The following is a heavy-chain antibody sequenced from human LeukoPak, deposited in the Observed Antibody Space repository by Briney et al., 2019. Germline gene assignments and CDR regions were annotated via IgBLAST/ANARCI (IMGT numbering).Heavy chain of an antibody. Sequence: GESLKISCKGSGYSFTSYWIGWVRQMPGKGLEWMGIIYPGDSDTRYSPSFQGQVTISADKSISTAYLQWSSLKASDTAMYYCARRGYCSSTGCPDSWFDPWGQGTLVTVSS. J-gene: IGHJ5*02. CDR1: GYSFTSYW. CDR3: ARRGYCSSTGCPDSWFDP. V-gene: IGHV5-51*01. D-gene: IGHD2-2*01. CDR2: IYPGDSDT.